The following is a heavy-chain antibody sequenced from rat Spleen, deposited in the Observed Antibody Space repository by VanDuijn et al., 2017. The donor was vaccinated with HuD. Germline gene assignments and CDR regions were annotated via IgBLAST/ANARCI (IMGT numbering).Heavy chain of an antibody. V-gene: IGHV5-27*01. CDR2: ISTSGGST. D-gene: IGHD1-1*01. J-gene: IGHJ3*01. CDR1: GFTFSNYD. Sequence: EVQLVESGGGLVQPGRSLKLSCAASGFTFSNYDMAWVRQAPTKGLEWVASISTSGGSTYYRDSVKGRFTVSRDNAQNTLYLQMNSLRSEDTATYYCTREGYKAFAYWGQGTLVTVSS. CDR3: TREGYKAFAY.